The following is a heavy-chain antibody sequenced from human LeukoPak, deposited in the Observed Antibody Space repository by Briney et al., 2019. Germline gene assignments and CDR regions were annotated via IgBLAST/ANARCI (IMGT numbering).Heavy chain of an antibody. CDR3: ARHAPGLRYFDWLLSP. CDR1: GGSISPYY. Sequence: SETLSLTCSVSGGSISPYYWSWIRRPPGKGLEWIGYVSYRGHTNYNPSLESRVTISLDTSKNQFSVKLNSVTAADTGVYYCARHAPGLRYFDWLLSPWGQGTLVTVSS. D-gene: IGHD3-9*01. V-gene: IGHV4-59*08. CDR2: VSYRGHT. J-gene: IGHJ4*02.